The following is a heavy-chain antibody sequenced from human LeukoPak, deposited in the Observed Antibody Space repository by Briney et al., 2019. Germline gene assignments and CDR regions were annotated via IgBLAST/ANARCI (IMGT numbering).Heavy chain of an antibody. D-gene: IGHD4-17*01. J-gene: IGHJ4*02. CDR3: ARDRKGAVTGTFDY. V-gene: IGHV3-11*01. CDR1: GFTFSDYY. Sequence: GGSLRLSCAASGFTFSDYYMSWIRQAPGKGLEWVSYISSSGSAIYYADSVKGRFTISRDSAKNSLYLQMNSLRAEDTAVYYCARDRKGAVTGTFDYWGQGTLVTVSS. CDR2: ISSSGSAI.